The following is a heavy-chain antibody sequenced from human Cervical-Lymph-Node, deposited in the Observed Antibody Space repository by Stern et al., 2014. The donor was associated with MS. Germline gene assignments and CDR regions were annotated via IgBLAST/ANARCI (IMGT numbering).Heavy chain of an antibody. CDR3: ARESGDIVVVTAIRGVAFDI. CDR2: IIPIFGTA. D-gene: IGHD2-21*02. CDR1: GGTFSSYA. Sequence: VQLVESGAEVKKPGSSVKVSCKASGGTFSSYAISWVRQAPGQGLEWVGGIIPIFGTANYAQKFQGRVTITADESTSTAYMELSSLRSEDTAVYYCARESGDIVVVTAIRGVAFDIWGQGTMVTVSS. V-gene: IGHV1-69*01. J-gene: IGHJ3*02.